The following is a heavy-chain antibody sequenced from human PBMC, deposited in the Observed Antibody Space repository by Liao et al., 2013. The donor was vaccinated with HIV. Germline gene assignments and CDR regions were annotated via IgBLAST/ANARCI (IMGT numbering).Heavy chain of an antibody. Sequence: QVQLQQWGAGLLKPSETLSLTCAVYGDSFSGYFWTWIRQPPGKGLEWIGDINHTGSTNYNPSLKSRVTISVDTSKNQFSLRLTSVTAADTAVYYCARLGWELTEGWFAPWGRGTLVTVSS. CDR1: GDSFSGYF. CDR3: ARLGWELTEGWFAP. CDR2: INHTGST. D-gene: IGHD1-26*01. J-gene: IGHJ5*02. V-gene: IGHV4-34*01.